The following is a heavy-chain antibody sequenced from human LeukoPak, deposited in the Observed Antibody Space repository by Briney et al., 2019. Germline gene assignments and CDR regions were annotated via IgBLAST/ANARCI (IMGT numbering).Heavy chain of an antibody. D-gene: IGHD3-10*01. CDR1: GFPVSSNY. V-gene: IGHV3-66*01. CDR3: ARDPSEWFGELSPYYYGMDV. Sequence: GGSLILSCAASGFPVSSNYMSWVRQAPGKVLEWVSAIYCCVSPYYAESEKGRYTISRDNSKTTLYIKINSLRAEDTAVYYCARDPSEWFGELSPYYYGMDVWGQGTTVTVSS. CDR2: IYCCVSP. J-gene: IGHJ6*02.